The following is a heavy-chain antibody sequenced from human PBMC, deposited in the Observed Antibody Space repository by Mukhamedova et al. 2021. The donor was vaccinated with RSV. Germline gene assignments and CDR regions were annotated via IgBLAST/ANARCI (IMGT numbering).Heavy chain of an antibody. J-gene: IGHJ4*02. CDR3: ARGRVGANFDY. V-gene: IGHV4-59*09. D-gene: IGHD1-26*01. Sequence: SRVTISVDTSKNQFSLKLSSVTAADTAVYYCARGRVGANFDYWCQGTLVTVSS.